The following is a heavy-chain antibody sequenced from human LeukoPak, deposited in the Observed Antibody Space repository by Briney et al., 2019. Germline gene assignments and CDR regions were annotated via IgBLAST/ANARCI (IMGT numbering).Heavy chain of an antibody. V-gene: IGHV3-23*01. CDR1: GFTFSSYA. J-gene: IGHJ6*03. CDR3: AKAGYACNSTSCFSNYYMDV. CDR2: INHNGVST. Sequence: PGGSLRLSCAASGFTFSSYAMTWVRQAPGKGLEWVSAINHNGVSTYYADSVKGRFTISRDNSKNTLYLQMNSLRAEDTAVYYCAKAGYACNSTSCFSNYYMDVWGKGTTVTVSS. D-gene: IGHD2-2*01.